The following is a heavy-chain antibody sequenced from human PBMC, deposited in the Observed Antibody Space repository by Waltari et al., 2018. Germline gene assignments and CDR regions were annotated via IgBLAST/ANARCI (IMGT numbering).Heavy chain of an antibody. CDR2: INHSGST. CDR1: GGSFSGYY. CDR3: ARGYFGFWSGYRYYYYMDV. V-gene: IGHV4-34*01. J-gene: IGHJ6*03. D-gene: IGHD3-3*01. Sequence: QVQLQQWGAGLLKPSETLSLTCAVNGGSFSGYYWSWIRKPPGKGLEWIGEINHSGSTNYNPSLKSRVTISVDTSKNQFSLKLSSVTAADTAVYYCARGYFGFWSGYRYYYYMDVWGKGTTVTISS.